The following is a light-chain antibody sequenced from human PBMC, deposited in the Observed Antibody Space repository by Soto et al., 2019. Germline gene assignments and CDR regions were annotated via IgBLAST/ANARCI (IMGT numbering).Light chain of an antibody. Sequence: QSVLTQPPSASGTPGQGGTISCSGSSSNIGKNYVYWYQQLPGTAPKLLIYRNNQRPSGVPDRFSGSKSGTSASLAISGLRSEDEADYYCAAWDDSLSGRVFGGGTKLTVL. CDR2: RNN. V-gene: IGLV1-47*01. CDR1: SSNIGKNY. CDR3: AAWDDSLSGRV. J-gene: IGLJ3*02.